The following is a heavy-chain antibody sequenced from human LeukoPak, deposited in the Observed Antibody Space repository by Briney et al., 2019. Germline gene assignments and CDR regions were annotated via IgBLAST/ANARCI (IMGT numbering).Heavy chain of an antibody. CDR3: ARGRSSLDL. V-gene: IGHV4-39*01. J-gene: IGHJ5*02. CDR2: IYYTGST. D-gene: IGHD6-19*01. Sequence: SETLSLTCTVSGGSISSSRYYWGWIRQPPGKGLEWIGDIYYTGSTFYNPSLKSRLTISVDTSKNQFSLKLTSVTAADTAVYYCARGRSSLDLWGQGTLVTVSS. CDR1: GGSISSSRYY.